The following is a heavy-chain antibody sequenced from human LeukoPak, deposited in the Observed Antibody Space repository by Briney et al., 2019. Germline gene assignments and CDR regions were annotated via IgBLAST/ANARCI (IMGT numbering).Heavy chain of an antibody. J-gene: IGHJ4*02. CDR2: IYYSGST. V-gene: IGHV4-59*01. CDR3: ARGAAAQLFDY. D-gene: IGHD6-13*01. CDR1: GGSISSYY. Sequence: SETLSLTCTVSGGSISSYYWSWIRQPPGKGLEWIGYIYYSGSTNYNPSLKSRVTISVDTSKNQFSLKLNSVTAADTAVYYCARGAAAQLFDYWGQGTLVTVSS.